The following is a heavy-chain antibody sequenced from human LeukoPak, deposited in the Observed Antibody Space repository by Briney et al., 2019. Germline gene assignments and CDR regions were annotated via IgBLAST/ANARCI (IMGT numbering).Heavy chain of an antibody. Sequence: PSETLSLTCTVSGGSISSGGYYWSWIRQHPGKGLEWIGYIYYSGSTYYNPSLKSRVTISVDTSKNQFSLKLSSVTAADTAVYYCARATEPTMVRGVIAWFDPWGQGTLVTVSS. CDR3: ARATEPTMVRGVIAWFDP. J-gene: IGHJ5*02. CDR2: IYYSGST. D-gene: IGHD3-10*01. CDR1: GGSISSGGYY. V-gene: IGHV4-31*03.